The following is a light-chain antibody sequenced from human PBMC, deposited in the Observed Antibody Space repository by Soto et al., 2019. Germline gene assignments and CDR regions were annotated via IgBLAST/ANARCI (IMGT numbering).Light chain of an antibody. J-gene: IGKJ4*01. CDR3: QQYKSWAPLT. V-gene: IGKV3-15*01. CDR2: GAS. Sequence: DILMTQSPAILSVSLGERATLSCLASQSISDNLAWYQQRSGQAPRLLIYGASTRATGVPARFSGSGSGTEFTLPISSRQSDGFAIYYCQQYKSWAPLTFGGETKVQ. CDR1: QSISDN.